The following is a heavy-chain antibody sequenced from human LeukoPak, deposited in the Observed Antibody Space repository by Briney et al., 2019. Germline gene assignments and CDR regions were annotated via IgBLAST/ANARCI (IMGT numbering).Heavy chain of an antibody. V-gene: IGHV3-74*01. Sequence: HTGGSLRLSCAASGFTFSSYWMHWVRQAPGKGLVGVSRINSDGSSTSYADSVKGRFTISRDNAKNTLYLQMNSLRSEDTAVYYCARVTRWLQFSFGSAFDIWGQGTMVTVSS. CDR1: GFTFSSYW. J-gene: IGHJ3*02. CDR3: ARVTRWLQFSFGSAFDI. D-gene: IGHD5-24*01. CDR2: INSDGSST.